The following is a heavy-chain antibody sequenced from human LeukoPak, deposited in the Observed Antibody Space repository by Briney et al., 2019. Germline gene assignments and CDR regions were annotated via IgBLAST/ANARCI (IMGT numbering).Heavy chain of an antibody. CDR1: GGTFSSYA. J-gene: IGHJ3*02. D-gene: IGHD6-19*01. Sequence: GSSVKVSCKASGGTFSSYAISWVRQAPGQGLEWMGRIIPILGIANYAQKFQGRVTITADKSTSTAYMELSSLRSEDTAVYYCARDGRGSGWYMVAFDIWGQGTMVTVSS. CDR2: IIPILGIA. V-gene: IGHV1-69*04. CDR3: ARDGRGSGWYMVAFDI.